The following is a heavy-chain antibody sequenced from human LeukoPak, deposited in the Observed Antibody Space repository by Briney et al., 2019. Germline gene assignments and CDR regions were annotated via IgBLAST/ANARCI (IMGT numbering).Heavy chain of an antibody. Sequence: QPGGSLRLSCAASGFTVSSNYMSWVRQAPGKGLEWVSVIYSGGSTYYADSVKGRFTISRDNSKNTLYLQMNSLRAEDTAVYYCASVQLERRVPYYYYGMDVWGQGTTVTVSS. D-gene: IGHD1-1*01. V-gene: IGHV3-66*01. J-gene: IGHJ6*02. CDR2: IYSGGST. CDR1: GFTVSSNY. CDR3: ASVQLERRVPYYYYGMDV.